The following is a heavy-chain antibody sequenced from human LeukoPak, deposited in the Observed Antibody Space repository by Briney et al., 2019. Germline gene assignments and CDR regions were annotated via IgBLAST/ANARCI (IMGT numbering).Heavy chain of an antibody. V-gene: IGHV4-59*01. CDR3: ARGRVPGA. CDR2: IYHSGST. D-gene: IGHD6-19*01. CDR1: GVSITSYF. J-gene: IGHJ4*02. Sequence: SETLSLTCTVSGVSITSYFWSWIRQPPGRGLEWIGYIYHSGSTNPNPSLKSRVSISLDTSKNQFSLKLSSVTAADTAVYYCARGRVPGAWGQGTLVTVSS.